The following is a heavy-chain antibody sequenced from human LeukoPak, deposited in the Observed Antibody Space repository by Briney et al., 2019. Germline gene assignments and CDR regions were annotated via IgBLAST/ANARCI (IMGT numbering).Heavy chain of an antibody. CDR2: ISSSSSTI. V-gene: IGHV3-48*01. J-gene: IGHJ4*02. Sequence: GGSLRLSCAASGFTFSSYSMNWVRQAPGKGLEWVSYISSSSSTIYYADSVKGRFTISRDNAKNSLYLQMNSLRAEDTAVYYCARDSYYGSGPDDYWGQGTLVTVSS. D-gene: IGHD3-10*01. CDR1: GFTFSSYS. CDR3: ARDSYYGSGPDDY.